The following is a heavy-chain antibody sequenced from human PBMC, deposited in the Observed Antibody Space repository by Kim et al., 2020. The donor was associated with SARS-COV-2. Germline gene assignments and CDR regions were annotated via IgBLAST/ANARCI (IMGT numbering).Heavy chain of an antibody. Sequence: SETLSLTCAVYGGSFSGYCWSWIRQPPGKGLEWIGEINHSGSTNYNPSLKSRVTISVDTSKNQFSLKLNSVTAADTAVYYCARGPVLLWFRPHWFDPWG. V-gene: IGHV4-34*01. J-gene: IGHJ5*02. CDR2: INHSGST. CDR3: ARGPVLLWFRPHWFDP. D-gene: IGHD3-10*01. CDR1: GGSFSGYC.